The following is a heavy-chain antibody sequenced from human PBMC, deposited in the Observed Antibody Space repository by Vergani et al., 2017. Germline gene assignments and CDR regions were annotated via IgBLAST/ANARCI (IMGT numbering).Heavy chain of an antibody. CDR3: ARGASGDYVSSFDY. D-gene: IGHD4-17*01. J-gene: IGHJ4*02. V-gene: IGHV3-30-3*01. Sequence: VDLVESGGGLAQPGGSLRLSCAASGFTFSSYAMHWVRQAPGKGLEWVAVISYDGSNKYYADSVKGRFTISRDNSKNTLYLQMNSLRAEDTAVYYCARGASGDYVSSFDYWGQGTLVTVSS. CDR1: GFTFSSYA. CDR2: ISYDGSNK.